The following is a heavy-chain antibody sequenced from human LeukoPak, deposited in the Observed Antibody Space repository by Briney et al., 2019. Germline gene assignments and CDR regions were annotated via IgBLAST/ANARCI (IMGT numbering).Heavy chain of an antibody. CDR1: GGSINSAYY. CDR2: MYHSGIT. CDR3: ARLTPGKNWFDP. V-gene: IGHV4-38-2*02. J-gene: IGHJ5*02. Sequence: PSETLSLTCTVSGGSINSAYYWGWIRQPPGRGLEWIGTMYHSGITYYNLSLKSRVTISVDTSKNQFSLKLNSVTAADTAVYYCARLTPGKNWFDPWGHGTLVTVS. D-gene: IGHD3-10*01.